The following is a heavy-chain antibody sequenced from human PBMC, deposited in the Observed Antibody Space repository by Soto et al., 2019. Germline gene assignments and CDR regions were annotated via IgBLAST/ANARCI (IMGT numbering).Heavy chain of an antibody. D-gene: IGHD3-10*01. CDR3: AKVHGSGTYNNFPDY. CDR2: ISGSGGTT. J-gene: IGHJ4*02. Sequence: EVQLLESGGGLVQPWGSLGLSCAASGFPFSSYAMTWFRQAPGKGLEWVSLISGSGGTTYYAESLKGRFTISRDNSRDTLYLQRNSLRAEDTAVYYCAKVHGSGTYNNFPDYWGQGTQVTVSS. V-gene: IGHV3-23*01. CDR1: GFPFSSYA.